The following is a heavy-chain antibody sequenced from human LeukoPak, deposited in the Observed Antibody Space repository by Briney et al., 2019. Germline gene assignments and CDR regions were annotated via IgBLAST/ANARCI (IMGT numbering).Heavy chain of an antibody. D-gene: IGHD1-1*01. J-gene: IGHJ4*02. CDR3: AKDPESSSWTTGDY. CDR2: ISSSSSYI. Sequence: PGGSLRPSFAASGFTFNRFTMNWVRQAPGKGLEWVSSISSSSSYIYYADSVKARFSISRDNAKNSLYRQMNSLRAEDTAVYYCAKDPESSSWTTGDYWGQGTLVTVSS. CDR1: GFTFNRFT. V-gene: IGHV3-21*01.